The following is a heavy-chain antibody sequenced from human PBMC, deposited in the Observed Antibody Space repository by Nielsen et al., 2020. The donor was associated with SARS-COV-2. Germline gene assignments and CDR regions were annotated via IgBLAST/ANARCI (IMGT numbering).Heavy chain of an antibody. CDR1: GGSISSGDYY. CDR2: IYYSGST. D-gene: IGHD1-26*01. Sequence: SETLSLTCTVSGGSISSGDYYWSWIRQPPGKGLEWIGYIYYSGSTYYNPSLKSRVTISVDTSKNQFSLKLSSVTAADTAVYYCASGVGATSHLHAFDIWGQGTMVTVFS. CDR3: ASGVGATSHLHAFDI. J-gene: IGHJ3*02. V-gene: IGHV4-30-4*01.